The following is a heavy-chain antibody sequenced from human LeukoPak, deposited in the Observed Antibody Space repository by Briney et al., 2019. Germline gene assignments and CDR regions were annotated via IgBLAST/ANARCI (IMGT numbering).Heavy chain of an antibody. CDR2: IIPIFGTA. CDR3: ASLLRDIVVVPAASEDDY. V-gene: IGHV1-69*13. Sequence: ASVKVSCKASGGVFTTYAISWVRQAPGQGLEWMGGIIPIFGTANYAQKFQGRVTITADESTSTAYMELSSLRSEDTAVYYCASLLRDIVVVPAASEDDYWGQGTLVTVSS. CDR1: GGVFTTYA. J-gene: IGHJ4*02. D-gene: IGHD2-2*01.